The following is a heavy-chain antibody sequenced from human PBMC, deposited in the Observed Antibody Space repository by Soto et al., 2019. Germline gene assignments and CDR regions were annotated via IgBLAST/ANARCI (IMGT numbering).Heavy chain of an antibody. D-gene: IGHD3-3*01. CDR2: IYWNDDK. CDR3: AHRHPYYDFWSGYFPLRNNWFDP. J-gene: IGHJ5*02. CDR1: GFSLSTSGVG. V-gene: IGHV2-5*01. Sequence: SGPTLVNPTQTLTLTCTFSGFSLSTSGVGVGWIRQPPGKALEWLALIYWNDDKRYSPSLKSRLTITKDTSKNQVVLTMTNMDPVDTATYYCAHRHPYYDFWSGYFPLRNNWFDPWGQGTLVTVSS.